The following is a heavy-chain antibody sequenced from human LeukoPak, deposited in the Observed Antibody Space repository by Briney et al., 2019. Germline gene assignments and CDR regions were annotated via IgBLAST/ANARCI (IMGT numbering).Heavy chain of an antibody. CDR1: GFTFSSYA. V-gene: IGHV3-23*01. J-gene: IGHJ4*02. D-gene: IGHD6-13*01. Sequence: PGGSLRLSCAASGFTFSSYAMGWVRQAPGKGLEWVSAISGSGDYTCYADSVKGRFTISRDNSKNTLYLQMNSLRAEDTAVYYCAKSGSWSSSWDYYFDHWGQGTLVTVSS. CDR2: ISGSGDYT. CDR3: AKSGSWSSSWDYYFDH.